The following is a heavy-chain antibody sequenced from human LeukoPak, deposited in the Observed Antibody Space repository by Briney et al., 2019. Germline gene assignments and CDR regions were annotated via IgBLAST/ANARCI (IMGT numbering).Heavy chain of an antibody. CDR3: AREKIVWSGYYVDY. V-gene: IGHV3-21*01. Sequence: GGSLRLSCAASGFTFSSYSMNWVRQAPGKGLEWVSSISSSSSYIYYADSVKGRFTISRDNSKNTLYLQMNSLRAEDTAVYYCAREKIVWSGYYVDYWGQGTLVTVSS. CDR2: ISSSSSYI. CDR1: GFTFSSYS. J-gene: IGHJ4*02. D-gene: IGHD3-3*01.